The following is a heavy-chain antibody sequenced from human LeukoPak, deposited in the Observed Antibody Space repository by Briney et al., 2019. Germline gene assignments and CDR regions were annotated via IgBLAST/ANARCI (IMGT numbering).Heavy chain of an antibody. Sequence: SETLSLTCTVSGGSVSSNNDYWSWIRQSPGKGLEWIGYIYYSGTTNYNPSLKSRVTISVDTSENQFSLKMSSVTCADTAVYHCARQANWGSYFDYWGQGTLVTVSS. CDR2: IYYSGTT. D-gene: IGHD7-27*01. CDR1: GGSVSSNNDY. V-gene: IGHV4-61*01. J-gene: IGHJ4*02. CDR3: ARQANWGSYFDY.